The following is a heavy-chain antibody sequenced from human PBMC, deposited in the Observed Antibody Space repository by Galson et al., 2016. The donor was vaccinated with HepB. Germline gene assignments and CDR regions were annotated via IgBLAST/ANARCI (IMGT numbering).Heavy chain of an antibody. CDR3: AKDRRLLWFGEFNYYMDV. V-gene: IGHV3-30-3*01. CDR2: ISYDGGKK. J-gene: IGHJ6*03. Sequence: SLRLSCAVSQFTFSTYAMNWVRQAPGKGLEWVAVISYDGGKKYYADSVKGRFTISRDNSKNTLYLQMNSLRAEDTAVYYCAKDRRLLWFGEFNYYMDVWGKGTTVTVSS. D-gene: IGHD3-10*01. CDR1: QFTFSTYA.